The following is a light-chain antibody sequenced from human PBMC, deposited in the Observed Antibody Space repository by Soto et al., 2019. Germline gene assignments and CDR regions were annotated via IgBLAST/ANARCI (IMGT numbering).Light chain of an antibody. CDR3: QQYYSYPRT. J-gene: IGKJ1*01. CDR1: QSVSSSS. CDR2: RAS. V-gene: IGKV3-20*01. Sequence: EIVLTQSPGTRSLSPGERATLSCSASQSVSSSSLAWYQQKPGQAPRLLIYRASSRSTGIPDRFSGSGSGTDFTLTISCLQSEDFATYYCQQYYSYPRTFGQGTKVDI.